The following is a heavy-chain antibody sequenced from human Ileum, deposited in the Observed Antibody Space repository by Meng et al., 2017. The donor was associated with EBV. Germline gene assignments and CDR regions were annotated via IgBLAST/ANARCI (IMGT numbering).Heavy chain of an antibody. CDR3: VRGGTYYLSY. V-gene: IGHV4-4*02. CDR1: GGPSSSDYW. CDR2: IYPTGPT. D-gene: IGHD1-26*01. J-gene: IGHJ4*02. Sequence: QVQRHEPAPGMVKPSETLALTSAITGGPSSSDYWWSWVSQSPEKGLEWIGEIYPTGPTYYNPSLKGRVSISIDKSKNQLSLKLNSVTAADTAVYYCVRGGTYYLSYWGQGSLVTVSS.